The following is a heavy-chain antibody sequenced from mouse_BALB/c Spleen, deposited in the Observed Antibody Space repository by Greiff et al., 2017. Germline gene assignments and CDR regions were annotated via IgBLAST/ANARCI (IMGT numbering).Heavy chain of an antibody. CDR3: AKAYGKSLYWYFDV. D-gene: IGHD1-1*01. V-gene: IGHV5-17*02. J-gene: IGHJ1*01. Sequence: DVMLVESGGGLVQPGGSRKLSCAASGFTFSSFGMHWVRQAPEKGLEWVAYISSGSSTIYYADTVKGRFTISRDNPKNTLFLQMTSLRSEDTAMYYCAKAYGKSLYWYFDVWGAGTTVTVSS. CDR2: ISSGSSTI. CDR1: GFTFSSFG.